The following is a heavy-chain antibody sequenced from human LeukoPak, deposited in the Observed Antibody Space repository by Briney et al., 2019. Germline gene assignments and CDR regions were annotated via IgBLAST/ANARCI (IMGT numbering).Heavy chain of an antibody. V-gene: IGHV1-8*01. CDR3: ARQRGSSPYNWFDP. Sequence: ASVKVSCKASGYTFTSYDINWVRQATGQGLEWMGWMNPNSGNTGYAQKFQGRVTMTRNTSISIAYMELSSLRSEDTAVYYCARQRGSSPYNWFDPWGQGTLVTVSS. CDR2: MNPNSGNT. D-gene: IGHD6-13*01. CDR1: GYTFTSYD. J-gene: IGHJ5*02.